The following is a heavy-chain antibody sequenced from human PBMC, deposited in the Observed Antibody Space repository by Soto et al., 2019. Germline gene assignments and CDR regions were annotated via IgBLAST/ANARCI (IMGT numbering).Heavy chain of an antibody. V-gene: IGHV3-7*01. CDR1: GFTFGNYW. Sequence: GGSLRLSCAASGFTFGNYWMSWVRQAPGKGPEWVANIKQGGSERNYVDSVKGRFTISRDNAENSLYLRMNSLRVEDTGVYYCASARHIGPWGQGTLVTVSS. CDR3: ASARHIGP. D-gene: IGHD2-21*01. CDR2: IKQGGSER. J-gene: IGHJ5*02.